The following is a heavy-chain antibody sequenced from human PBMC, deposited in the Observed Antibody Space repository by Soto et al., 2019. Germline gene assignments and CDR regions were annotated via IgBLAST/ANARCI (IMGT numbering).Heavy chain of an antibody. V-gene: IGHV3-33*01. D-gene: IGHD2-15*01. CDR2: IFSDGSRK. CDR3: ASDKGCTCLDN. J-gene: IGHJ4*02. Sequence: QMHLVESGGGLVQPGRSLGLSCAASGVTFTRTGMHWVRQAPGKGLEWVAFIFSDGSRKYYADSVKGRFTNSTDNSKNTLYMQMNGQKAEDTASYDCASDKGCTCLDNGGQGTLFTVSS. CDR1: GVTFTRTG.